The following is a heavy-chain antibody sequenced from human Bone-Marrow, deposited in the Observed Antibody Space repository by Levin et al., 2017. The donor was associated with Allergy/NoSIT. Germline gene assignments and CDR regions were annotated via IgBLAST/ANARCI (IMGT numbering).Heavy chain of an antibody. J-gene: IGHJ5*02. CDR2: INPVNGNT. CDR3: AREVIPRGSSRQWLPLDWFDP. CDR1: GYSFTHYA. Sequence: GESLKISCKASGYSFTHYAIHWVRQAPGQRLEWMGWINPVNGNTKYSQNFQGRVTITKDTSASTVYVELSSLRSEDTAVYYCAREVIPRGSSRQWLPLDWFDPWGQGTLVTDSS. V-gene: IGHV1-3*01. D-gene: IGHD5-12*01.